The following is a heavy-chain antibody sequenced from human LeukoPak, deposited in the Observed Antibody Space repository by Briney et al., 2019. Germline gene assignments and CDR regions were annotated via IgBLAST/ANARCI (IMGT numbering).Heavy chain of an antibody. D-gene: IGHD5-12*01. CDR2: ISGSGGST. J-gene: IGHJ4*02. CDR3: AKDGREWPRSLDY. Sequence: PGGSLRLSCAASGFTISSYAMSWVRQAPGKGLEWVSGISGSGGSTYYADSVKGRFTISRDNSKNTLYLQMNSLRAEDTAVYYYAKDGREWPRSLDYWGQGTLVTVSS. V-gene: IGHV3-23*01. CDR1: GFTISSYA.